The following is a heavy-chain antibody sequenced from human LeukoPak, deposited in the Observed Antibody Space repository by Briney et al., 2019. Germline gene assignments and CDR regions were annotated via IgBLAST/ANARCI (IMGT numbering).Heavy chain of an antibody. Sequence: ASVKVSCKASGYTFTSYGISWVRQAPGQGLEWMGWISAYNGNTNYAQKLQGRVTMTTDTSTSTAYMELRSLRSDDTAVYYCAKDPFAFRLGAFDSWGQGTMVTVSS. CDR2: ISAYNGNT. CDR1: GYTFTSYG. V-gene: IGHV1-18*01. D-gene: IGHD3-16*01. CDR3: AKDPFAFRLGAFDS. J-gene: IGHJ3*01.